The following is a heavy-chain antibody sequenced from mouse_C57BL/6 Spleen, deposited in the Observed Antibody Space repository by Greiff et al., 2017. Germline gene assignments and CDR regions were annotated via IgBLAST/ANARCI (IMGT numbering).Heavy chain of an antibody. CDR3: ASGNGNYVRFAY. CDR2: INPNNGGT. Sequence: VQLQQSGPELVKPGASVKISCKASGYTFTDYYMNWVKQSHGKSLEWIGDINPNNGGTSYNQKFKGKATLTVDKSSSTAYMELRSLTSEDSAVYYYASGNGNYVRFAYRGQGALVTVSA. D-gene: IGHD2-1*01. J-gene: IGHJ3*01. CDR1: GYTFTDYY. V-gene: IGHV1-26*01.